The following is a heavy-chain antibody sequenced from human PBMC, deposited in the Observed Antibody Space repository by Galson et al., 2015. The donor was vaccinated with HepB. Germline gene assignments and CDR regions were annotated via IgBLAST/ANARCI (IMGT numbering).Heavy chain of an antibody. CDR3: ARGYSSGWYGLPDY. D-gene: IGHD6-19*01. Sequence: SVKVSCKASGYTFTSYAMHWVRQAPGQRLEWMGWINAGNGNTKYSQKFQGRVTITRDTSASTAYMELSSLRSEDTAVYYCARGYSSGWYGLPDYWGQGTLVAVSS. CDR1: GYTFTSYA. CDR2: INAGNGNT. V-gene: IGHV1-3*01. J-gene: IGHJ4*02.